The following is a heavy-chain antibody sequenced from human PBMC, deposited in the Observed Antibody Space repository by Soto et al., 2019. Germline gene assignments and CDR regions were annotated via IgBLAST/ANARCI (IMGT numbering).Heavy chain of an antibody. D-gene: IGHD5-18*01. J-gene: IGHJ4*02. Sequence: PGGSLSLSCAASGFPFSSYSMSWVRQAPGKGLEWVSAISGSGGSTYYADSVKGRFTISRDNSKNTLYLQMNSLRAEDTAVYYCAKVPPEARIPYYFDYWGQGTLVTVSS. CDR2: ISGSGGST. CDR3: AKVPPEARIPYYFDY. CDR1: GFPFSSYS. V-gene: IGHV3-23*01.